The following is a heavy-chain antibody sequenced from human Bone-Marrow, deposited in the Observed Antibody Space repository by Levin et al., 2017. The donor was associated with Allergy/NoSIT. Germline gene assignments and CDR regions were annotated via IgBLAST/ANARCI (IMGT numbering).Heavy chain of an antibody. CDR1: GYTFTGYY. CDR3: ARGPWYYDILTGYYGMDV. D-gene: IGHD3-9*01. J-gene: IGHJ6*02. V-gene: IGHV1-2*02. CDR2: INPNSGGT. Sequence: ASVKVSCKASGYTFTGYYMHWVRQAPGQGLEWMGWINPNSGGTNYAQKFQGRVTMTRDTSISTAYMELSRLRSDDTAVYYCARGPWYYDILTGYYGMDVWGQGTTVTVSS.